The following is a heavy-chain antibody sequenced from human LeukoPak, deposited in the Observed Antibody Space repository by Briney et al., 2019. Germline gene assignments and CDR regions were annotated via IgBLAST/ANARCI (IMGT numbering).Heavy chain of an antibody. CDR3: AKDANYYDSSGYLIPFDY. J-gene: IGHJ4*02. CDR1: GFAFSRFA. Sequence: PGGSLRLSCSASGFAFSRFAMTWVRQLPGKGLDWVSSISGNGHQTYYGDSVKGRFSASRDNSKNILYLQMDSLRADDSALYYCAKDANYYDSSGYLIPFDYWGQGTLVTVSS. V-gene: IGHV3-23*01. D-gene: IGHD3-22*01. CDR2: ISGNGHQT.